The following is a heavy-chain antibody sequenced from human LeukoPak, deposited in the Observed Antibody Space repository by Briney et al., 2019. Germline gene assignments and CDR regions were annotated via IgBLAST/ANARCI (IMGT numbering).Heavy chain of an antibody. V-gene: IGHV4-59*01. J-gene: IGHJ4*02. CDR2: IYYSGST. CDR1: GGSISSYY. Sequence: SETLSLTCTASGGSISSYYLSWIRQPPGKGLEWIGYIYYSGSTKYNPSLKSRVTISVDTSKNQFSLRLSSVTAADTAVYYCARAFDSSGYLVPLDYWGQGTLVTVSS. CDR3: ARAFDSSGYLVPLDY. D-gene: IGHD3-22*01.